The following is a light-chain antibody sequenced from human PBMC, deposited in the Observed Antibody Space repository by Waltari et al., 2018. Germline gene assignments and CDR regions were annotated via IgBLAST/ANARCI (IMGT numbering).Light chain of an antibody. J-gene: IGLJ3*02. CDR1: SSDVGGYTY. CDR3: GSYAGSYSWV. Sequence: QSALTQPRPVSGSPGQSVTISCTGTSSDVGGYTYVSWYQHHPGKAPKCMIYDVTRRPSGVPDRFSGSKSGNTASLTISGLQAEDEADYYCGSYAGSYSWVFGGGTKVTVL. V-gene: IGLV2-11*01. CDR2: DVT.